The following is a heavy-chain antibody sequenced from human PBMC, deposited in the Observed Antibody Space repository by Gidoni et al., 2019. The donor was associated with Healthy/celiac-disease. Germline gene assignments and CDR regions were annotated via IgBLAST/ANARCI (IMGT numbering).Heavy chain of an antibody. J-gene: IGHJ6*02. CDR1: GGSFSGYY. V-gene: IGHV4-34*01. CDR3: ARGQQRRSPYYYDSSGYYYYGMDV. CDR2: INHSGST. Sequence: QVQLQQWGAGLLKPSETLSLTCAVYGGSFSGYYWSWIRQPPGKGLEWIGEINHSGSTNYNPSLKSRVTISVDTSKNQFSLKLSSVTAADTAVYYCARGQQRRSPYYYDSSGYYYYGMDVWGQGTTVTVSS. D-gene: IGHD3-22*01.